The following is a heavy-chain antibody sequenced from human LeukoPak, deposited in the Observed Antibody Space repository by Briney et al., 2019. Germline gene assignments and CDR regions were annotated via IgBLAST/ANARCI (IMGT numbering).Heavy chain of an antibody. CDR2: INQDGSEK. CDR3: AVSSHMYSSSWYHFDY. V-gene: IGHV3-7*03. D-gene: IGHD6-13*01. Sequence: GSLRLSCAASGFTFSTYWMTWVRQAPGKGLEWVANINQDGSEKYYVDSVKGRFTISRDKSKNTLYLQMNGLRAEDTAVYYCAVSSHMYSSSWYHFDYWGQGTLVTVSS. J-gene: IGHJ4*02. CDR1: GFTFSTYW.